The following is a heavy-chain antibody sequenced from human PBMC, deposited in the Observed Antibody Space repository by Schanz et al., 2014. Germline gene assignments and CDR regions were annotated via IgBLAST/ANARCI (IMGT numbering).Heavy chain of an antibody. CDR1: GYTFTSYG. V-gene: IGHV1-46*03. D-gene: IGHD6-13*01. J-gene: IGHJ4*02. CDR3: ARDGVDAAAGGNY. CDR2: INPSGGST. Sequence: QVQLVQSGAEVKKPGASVKVSCKASGYTFTSYGINWVRQAPGQGLEWMGMINPSGGSTTYAQKFQGRVTMTRDTSTSTVYMELSSLRSEDTAVYYCARDGVDAAAGGNYCGQGTLVTVSS.